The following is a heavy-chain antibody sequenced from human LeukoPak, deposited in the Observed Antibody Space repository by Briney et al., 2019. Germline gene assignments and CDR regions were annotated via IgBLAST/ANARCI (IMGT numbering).Heavy chain of an antibody. Sequence: PGESLKISCKGSGYSFTSYWIGWVRQMPGKGLEWMGIIYPGDSDTRYSPSFQGQVTFSADKSISTAYLQWTSLKASDTATYYCARRGYSGYDLFSFDYWGQGTLVTVSS. V-gene: IGHV5-51*01. J-gene: IGHJ4*02. D-gene: IGHD5-12*01. CDR3: ARRGYSGYDLFSFDY. CDR2: IYPGDSDT. CDR1: GYSFTSYW.